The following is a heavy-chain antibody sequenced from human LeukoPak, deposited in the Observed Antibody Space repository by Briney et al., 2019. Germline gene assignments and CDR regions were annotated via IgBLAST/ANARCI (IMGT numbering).Heavy chain of an antibody. CDR2: IYYSGSS. CDR1: RATISSYY. V-gene: IGHV4-59*12. Sequence: SETLSLTCTVSRATISSYYRTWIRQPPGKELEWIGYIYYSGSSNYNPSLESRVTMSVDTSKNQFSPKLSSVTAADTAVYYCWRENGAFSPFGYWGQGTLVTVLS. J-gene: IGHJ4*02. CDR3: WRENGAFSPFGY. D-gene: IGHD2-8*01.